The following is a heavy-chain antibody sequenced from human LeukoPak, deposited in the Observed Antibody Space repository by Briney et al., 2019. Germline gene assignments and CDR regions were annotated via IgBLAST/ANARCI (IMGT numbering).Heavy chain of an antibody. CDR3: ARAEWELDDAFDI. CDR1: GGSISSGSYS. Sequence: SETLSLTCTVSGGSISSGSYSWNWIRQPAGKGVEWIERIYTSGSTNYNPSLKSRLTISLDISKNQFSLKLSSVTAADTAVYYCARAEWELDDAFDIWGQGTMVTVSS. J-gene: IGHJ3*02. V-gene: IGHV4-61*02. D-gene: IGHD1-26*01. CDR2: IYTSGST.